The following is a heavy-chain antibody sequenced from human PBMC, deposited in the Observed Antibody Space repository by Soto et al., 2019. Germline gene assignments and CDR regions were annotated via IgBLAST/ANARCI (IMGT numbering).Heavy chain of an antibody. CDR2: INPGDGST. V-gene: IGHV1-46*01. J-gene: IGHJ5*02. CDR3: ARETSDFDH. Sequence: QVQLVQSGAEVKRPGASVSISCTTSGYTFTTCYMHWLRQAPGQGLEWLGFINPGDGSTTYAQRFXXRXTXXRDTSTSTVYMNLTSLTSDDTAIYFCARETSDFDHWGQGTQVTVSS. D-gene: IGHD2-21*01. CDR1: GYTFTTCY.